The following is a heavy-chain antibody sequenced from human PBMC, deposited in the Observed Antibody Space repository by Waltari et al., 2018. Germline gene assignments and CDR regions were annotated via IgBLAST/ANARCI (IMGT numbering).Heavy chain of an antibody. J-gene: IGHJ5*02. CDR1: GYTLTELS. D-gene: IGHD6-13*01. CDR3: ATVVSGSYSSSWYWFDP. V-gene: IGHV1-24*01. CDR2: FDPEDGET. Sequence: QVQLVQSGAEVKKPGASVKVSCKVSGYTLTELSMHWLRQAPGKGLEWMGGFDPEDGETIYAQKFQGRVTMTEDTSTDTAYMELSSLRSEDTAVYYCATVVSGSYSSSWYWFDPWGQGTLVTVSS.